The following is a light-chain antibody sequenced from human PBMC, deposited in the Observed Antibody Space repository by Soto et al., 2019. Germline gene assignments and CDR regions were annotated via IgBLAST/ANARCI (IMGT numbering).Light chain of an antibody. CDR3: STHTSYSTRA. Sequence: QSALTEPACVSRSPGQSIAISCTETRSDVGGYNYVAWYQQHPGKAPKLMIHEVSNRPSGVSARFSGSKSGNTASLTISGLQADDEADYSCSTHTSYSTRAFGTGTKLTVL. J-gene: IGLJ1*01. V-gene: IGLV2-14*01. CDR2: EVS. CDR1: RSDVGGYNY.